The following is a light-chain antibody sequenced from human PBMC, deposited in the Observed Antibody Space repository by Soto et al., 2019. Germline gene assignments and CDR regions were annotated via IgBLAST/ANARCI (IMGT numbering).Light chain of an antibody. J-gene: IGLJ7*01. Sequence: QSVLTQPASVSGSPGQSITISCTGTSSDVGSYNSVSWYQQHPGKAPKVMIYEGSKRPSGVSNRFSGSKSGNTASLTISGLQAEDEAEYYCCSYAGPSTSVFGGGTQLTVL. CDR3: CSYAGPSTSV. CDR2: EGS. V-gene: IGLV2-23*01. CDR1: SSDVGSYNS.